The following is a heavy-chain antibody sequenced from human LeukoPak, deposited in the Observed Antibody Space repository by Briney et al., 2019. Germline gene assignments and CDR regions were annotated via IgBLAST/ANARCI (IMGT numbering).Heavy chain of an antibody. Sequence: PGGSLRLSCAASGFTFSSYDMHWVRQATGKGLEWVSAIGTAGDTYYPGSVKGRFTISRENAKNSLYLQMNSPRAGDTAVYYCARATGTNSFDYWGQGTLVTVSS. CDR2: IGTAGDT. V-gene: IGHV3-13*01. CDR3: ARATGTNSFDY. CDR1: GFTFSSYD. D-gene: IGHD1-1*01. J-gene: IGHJ4*02.